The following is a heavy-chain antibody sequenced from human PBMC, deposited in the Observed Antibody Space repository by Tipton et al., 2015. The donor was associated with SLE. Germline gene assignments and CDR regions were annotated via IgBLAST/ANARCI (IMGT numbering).Heavy chain of an antibody. CDR3: ARDSVAFDS. Sequence: TLSLTCTVSGGSISSYYWSWIRQPPGKGLEWIGYVYHSGSTNYNPSLESRVTISVDSSKNQFSLRLKSVTAADTAVYYCARDSVAFDSWGQGALVTVSS. D-gene: IGHD3-10*01. J-gene: IGHJ4*02. CDR1: GGSISSYY. CDR2: VYHSGST. V-gene: IGHV4-59*12.